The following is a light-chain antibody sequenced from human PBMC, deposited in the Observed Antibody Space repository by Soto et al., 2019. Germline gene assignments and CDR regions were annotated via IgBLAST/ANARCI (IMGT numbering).Light chain of an antibody. Sequence: ELVLAQSPGTLSLSPGGRATLSCRASQSVSSSYLTWYQQKPGQAPRLLIYGASSRATGIPDRFSGSGSGTDFTLTISRLEPEDFAVYYCQHYGTSRTFGRGTKVEIK. J-gene: IGKJ1*01. V-gene: IGKV3-20*01. CDR1: QSVSSSY. CDR2: GAS. CDR3: QHYGTSRT.